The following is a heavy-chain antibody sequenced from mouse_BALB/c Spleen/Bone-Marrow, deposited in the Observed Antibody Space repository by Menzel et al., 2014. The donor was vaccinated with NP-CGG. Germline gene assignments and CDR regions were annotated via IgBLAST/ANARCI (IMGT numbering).Heavy chain of an antibody. CDR3: ARSDYAMDY. CDR2: IWSDGST. V-gene: IGHV2-6-1*01. CDR1: GFSLTSYG. Sequence: VQLQESGPGLVTPSQSLSITCTISGFSLTSYGVHWVRRPPGKGLEWLVVIWSDGSTTYYSALKSRMSISKDNPKSQVFLKMNSLQTDDTAMYYCARSDYAMDYWGQGTSATVSS. J-gene: IGHJ4*01.